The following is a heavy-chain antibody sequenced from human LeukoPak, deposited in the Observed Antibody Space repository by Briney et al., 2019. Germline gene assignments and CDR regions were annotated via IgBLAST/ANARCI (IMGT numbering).Heavy chain of an antibody. CDR1: GFTVSNNY. Sequence: GGSLRLSCAASGFTVSNNYMSWVRQAPGKGLEWVSVIYAGDDTTYYADSVKGRFTISRDNSKNTVYLQMNTLRAEDTAMYYCARARYSSGSLGYWGQGTLVTVSS. D-gene: IGHD6-19*01. J-gene: IGHJ4*02. CDR3: ARARYSSGSLGY. CDR2: IYAGDDTT. V-gene: IGHV3-66*01.